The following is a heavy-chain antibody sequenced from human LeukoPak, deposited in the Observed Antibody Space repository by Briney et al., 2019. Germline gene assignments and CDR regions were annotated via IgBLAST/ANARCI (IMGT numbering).Heavy chain of an antibody. CDR1: GGSFSGYY. V-gene: IGHV4-34*01. CDR2: INHRGST. Sequence: SETLSLTCGIHGGSFSGYYWSWIRQTPQKGLEWLGEINHRGSTNHNPSLKSRVTLSVDTSNNQFSLKLSSVTAADTAVYYCARDRPLPLNGDKGYFDLWGRGTLVTVSS. CDR3: ARDRPLPLNGDKGYFDL. D-gene: IGHD4-17*01. J-gene: IGHJ2*01.